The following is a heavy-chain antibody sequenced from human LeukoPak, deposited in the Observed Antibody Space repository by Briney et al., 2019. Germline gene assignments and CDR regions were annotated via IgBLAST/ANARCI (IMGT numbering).Heavy chain of an antibody. CDR3: ARRPYWYFDL. D-gene: IGHD6-6*01. Sequence: SETLSLTCSVSSDSISTHSWSWIRQPAGKRLEWIGHISPSGNTNYNPSLKSRVTMSVDTSKNHFSLKLTSVTAADTAVYYCARRPYWYFDLWGRGTLVTVSS. CDR1: SDSISTHS. V-gene: IGHV4-4*07. CDR2: ISPSGNT. J-gene: IGHJ2*01.